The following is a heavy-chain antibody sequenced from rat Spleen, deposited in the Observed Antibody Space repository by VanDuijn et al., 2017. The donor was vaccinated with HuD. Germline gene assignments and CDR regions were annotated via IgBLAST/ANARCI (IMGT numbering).Heavy chain of an antibody. CDR3: ARPNYGYPFAY. V-gene: IGHV5-17*01. D-gene: IGHD1-11*01. CDR1: GFTFSDYG. Sequence: EVQLVESGGDLVQPGRSLQLSCAASGFTFSDYGMAWVRQAPEKGLEWVATITYDGSGTYYRDSVKGRFTISRDNAKSTLFLHMDSLRSEDTATYYCARPNYGYPFAYWGQVTLVTVSS. J-gene: IGHJ3*01. CDR2: ITYDGSGT.